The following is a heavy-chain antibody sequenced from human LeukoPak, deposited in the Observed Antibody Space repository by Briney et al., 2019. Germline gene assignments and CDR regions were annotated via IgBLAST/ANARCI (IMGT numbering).Heavy chain of an antibody. Sequence: APVKVSCKASGDTITNYFMHWVRQAPGQGLELMGTINPPGSTTTYTQKFQGRVTMTRDTSTSTGYMEMSSLRSEDTAVYYCFLVGTTARDFDYWGQGTLVTVSS. D-gene: IGHD1-26*01. CDR2: INPPGSTT. V-gene: IGHV1-46*01. CDR1: GDTITNYF. CDR3: FLVGTTARDFDY. J-gene: IGHJ4*02.